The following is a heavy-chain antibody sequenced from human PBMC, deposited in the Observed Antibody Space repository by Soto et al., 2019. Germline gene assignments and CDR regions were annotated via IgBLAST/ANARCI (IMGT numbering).Heavy chain of an antibody. D-gene: IGHD3-22*01. CDR3: AKDHYYDSSGYYFFVEEYYYYGMDV. J-gene: IGHJ6*02. CDR1: GFTFSSYG. CDR2: ISYDGSSK. V-gene: IGHV3-30*18. Sequence: GGSLRLSCAASGFTFSSYGMHWVRQAPGKGLEWVAVISYDGSSKYYADSVKGRFTISRDNSKNTLYLQMNSLRAEDTAVYYCAKDHYYDSSGYYFFVEEYYYYGMDVWGQGTTVTVSS.